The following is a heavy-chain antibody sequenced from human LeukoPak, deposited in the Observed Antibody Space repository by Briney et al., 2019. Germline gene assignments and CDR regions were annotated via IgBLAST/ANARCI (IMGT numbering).Heavy chain of an antibody. V-gene: IGHV4-4*07. Sequence: SETLSLTCSVSGFVSGESISTYSWSWFRQPAGKGLEWLGRINTSGSTNYNPSLKSRVTISVDTSKNQFSLKLSSVTAADTAVYYCARGYSVRRTVTTKCAFDYWGQGTLVTVSS. CDR2: INTSGST. J-gene: IGHJ4*02. CDR3: ARGYSVRRTVTTKCAFDY. CDR1: GESISTYS. D-gene: IGHD4-17*01.